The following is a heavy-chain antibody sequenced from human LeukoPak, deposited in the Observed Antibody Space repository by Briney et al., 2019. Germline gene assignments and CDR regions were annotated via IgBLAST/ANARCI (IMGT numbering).Heavy chain of an antibody. CDR2: ISYDGSNK. Sequence: QPGGSLRLSCAASGFTFSGYGMHWVRQAPGKGLEWVAVISYDGSNKYYADSVKGRFTISRDNSKNTLYLQMNSLRAEDTAVYYCAKVREGYDILTGYFDYWGQGTLVTVSS. J-gene: IGHJ4*02. D-gene: IGHD3-9*01. CDR3: AKVREGYDILTGYFDY. CDR1: GFTFSGYG. V-gene: IGHV3-30*18.